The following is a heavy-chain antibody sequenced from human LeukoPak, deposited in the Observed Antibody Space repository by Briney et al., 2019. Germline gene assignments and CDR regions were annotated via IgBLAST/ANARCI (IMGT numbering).Heavy chain of an antibody. V-gene: IGHV1-2*02. J-gene: IGHJ5*02. D-gene: IGHD3-3*01. CDR2: INPNSGGT. Sequence: ASVKVSCKASGYTFTGYYMHWVRQAPGQGLEWMGWINPNSGGTNYAQKLQGRVTMTRDTSISTAYMELSRLRSDDTAVYYCARDRPIFGVVYAWFDPWGQGTLVTVSS. CDR1: GYTFTGYY. CDR3: ARDRPIFGVVYAWFDP.